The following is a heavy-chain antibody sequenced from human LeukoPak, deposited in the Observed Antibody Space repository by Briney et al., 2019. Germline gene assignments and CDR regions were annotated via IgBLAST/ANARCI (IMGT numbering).Heavy chain of an antibody. V-gene: IGHV3-11*04. J-gene: IGHJ4*02. CDR1: GFTFSDYY. CDR3: AKVVSGYCATTSCPPDF. D-gene: IGHD2-2*01. Sequence: GGSLRLSCAASGFTFSDYYMSWIRQAPGKGLEWVSYICDSGRTIYYADSEKGRFTISRDDSKNTLYLQMNSLRPEDTAVYYCAKVVSGYCATTSCPPDFWGQGTLVTVSS. CDR2: ICDSGRTI.